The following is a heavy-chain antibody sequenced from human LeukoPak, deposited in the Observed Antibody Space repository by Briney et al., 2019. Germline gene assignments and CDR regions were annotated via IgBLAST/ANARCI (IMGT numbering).Heavy chain of an antibody. J-gene: IGHJ6*02. V-gene: IGHV3-21*01. CDR2: ISSSSSYI. D-gene: IGHD4-17*01. CDR1: GITFSSNS. Sequence: GGSLRLSCAASGITFSSNSMNWVRQAPGKGLEWVSSISSSSSYIYYADSVKGRFTISRDNAKNSLYLQMNSLRAEDTAVYYCARAYGDYGMDVWGQGTTVTVSS. CDR3: ARAYGDYGMDV.